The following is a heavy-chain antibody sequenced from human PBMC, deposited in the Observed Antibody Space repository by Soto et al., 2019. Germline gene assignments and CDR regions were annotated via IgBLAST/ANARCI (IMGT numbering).Heavy chain of an antibody. J-gene: IGHJ6*02. D-gene: IGHD1-26*01. CDR1: GYTLTSYY. V-gene: IGHV1-24*01. CDR2: FDPEDGET. CDR3: ATERGGSYGPYYYYGMDV. Sequence: ASVKVCCKESGYTLTSYYMHWVRQATGQGLEWMGGFDPEDGETIYAQKFQGRVTMTEDTSTDTAYMELSSLRSEDTAVYYCATERGGSYGPYYYYGMDVWGQGTTVTVSS.